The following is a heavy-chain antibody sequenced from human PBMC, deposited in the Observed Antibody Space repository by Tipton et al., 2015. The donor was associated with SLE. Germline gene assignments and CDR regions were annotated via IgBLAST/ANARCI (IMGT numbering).Heavy chain of an antibody. Sequence: GLVKPSETLSLNCSVSGVSITNSYWSWIRQPPGKGLEWIGYIYYSSYTNYNPSLKSRVTTSFDRSKNQFSLNLNSVTAADTAVYYCATMQVVPAAIYYYYYMDVWGKGTTVTVSS. CDR3: ATMQVVPAAIYYYYYMDV. D-gene: IGHD2-2*01. V-gene: IGHV4-59*08. CDR2: IYYSSYT. J-gene: IGHJ6*03. CDR1: GVSITNSY.